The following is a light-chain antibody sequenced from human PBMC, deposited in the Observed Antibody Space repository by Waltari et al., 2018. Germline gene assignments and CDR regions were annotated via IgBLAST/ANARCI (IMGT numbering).Light chain of an antibody. CDR2: GAS. V-gene: IGKV3-15*01. Sequence: EVIMTQSPATLSVSPGESATLSCRASQSVWWNLAWYQQKPGQAPRLLIYGASYRATDIPGKFSGSGSGTEFTLTSTSLQSEDFAVYYCQQYNNWPATFGQGTKLEIK. CDR3: QQYNNWPAT. CDR1: QSVWWN. J-gene: IGKJ2*01.